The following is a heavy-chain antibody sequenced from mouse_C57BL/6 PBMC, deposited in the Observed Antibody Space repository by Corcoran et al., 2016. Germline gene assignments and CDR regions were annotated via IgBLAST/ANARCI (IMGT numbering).Heavy chain of an antibody. CDR2: MNTHSGET. CDR3: ARPCDYSWFAC. Sequence: QIQLVQSGPELKKPGETVKISCKASGYTFTTAGMQWVQKMPGKGFKWIGWMNTHSGETKYAEDFKGRFAFSLENSASTANLQISNLKNEDTAAYFCARPCDYSWFACWGQGTLVTVSA. CDR1: GYTFTTAG. D-gene: IGHD2-4*01. V-gene: IGHV9-4*01. J-gene: IGHJ3*01.